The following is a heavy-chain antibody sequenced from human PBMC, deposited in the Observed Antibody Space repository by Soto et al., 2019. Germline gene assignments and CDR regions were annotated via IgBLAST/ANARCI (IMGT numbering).Heavy chain of an antibody. Sequence: GASVKVSCKVSGYTLTELSMHWVRQAPGKGLEWMGGFDPEDGETIYAQKFQGRVTMTEDTSTDTAYMELSSLRSEDTAVYYCATGVAVAVPLDYWGQGTLVTVSS. CDR3: ATGVAVAVPLDY. J-gene: IGHJ4*02. D-gene: IGHD6-19*01. V-gene: IGHV1-24*01. CDR2: FDPEDGET. CDR1: GYTLTELS.